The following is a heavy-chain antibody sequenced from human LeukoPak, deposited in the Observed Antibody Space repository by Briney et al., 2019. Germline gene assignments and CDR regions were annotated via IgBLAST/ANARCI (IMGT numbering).Heavy chain of an antibody. V-gene: IGHV4-39*07. CDR1: GGSISSSSYY. Sequence: SETLSLTCTVFGGSISSSSYYWGWIRQPPGKGLEWIGSIYYSGSTYCNPSLKSRVTISVDTSKNQFSLKLSSVTAADTAVYYCARDRAQNCSSTSCYTPYYYYYYMDVWGKGTTVTVSS. J-gene: IGHJ6*03. D-gene: IGHD2-2*02. CDR2: IYYSGST. CDR3: ARDRAQNCSSTSCYTPYYYYYYMDV.